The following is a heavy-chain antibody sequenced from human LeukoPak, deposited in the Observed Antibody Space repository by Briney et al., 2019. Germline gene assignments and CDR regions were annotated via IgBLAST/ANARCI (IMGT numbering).Heavy chain of an antibody. J-gene: IGHJ4*02. D-gene: IGHD5/OR15-5a*01. CDR1: GFTFSSYS. CDR3: AKDIRLYAGY. Sequence: GVSLRLSCAASGFTFSSYSMSWVRQAPGKALEWVSAISTSGSTYYADSVKGRFTVSRDNSKNTLYLQMNSLRAEDTAVYYCAKDIRLYAGYWGQGTLVTVSS. CDR2: ISTSGST. V-gene: IGHV3-23*01.